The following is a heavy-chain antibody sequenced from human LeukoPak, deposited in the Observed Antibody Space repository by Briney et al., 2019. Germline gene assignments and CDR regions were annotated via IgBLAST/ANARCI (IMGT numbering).Heavy chain of an antibody. D-gene: IGHD2-21*01. Sequence: GGSLRLSCAASGFTFSSYSMNWVRQAPGKGLEWVSYISSSSSTIYYADSVKGRFTISRDNAKNSLYLQMNSLRAEDTAVYYCARGKVRVNYWGQGTLVTVSS. CDR2: ISSSSSTI. J-gene: IGHJ4*02. CDR3: ARGKVRVNY. V-gene: IGHV3-48*01. CDR1: GFTFSSYS.